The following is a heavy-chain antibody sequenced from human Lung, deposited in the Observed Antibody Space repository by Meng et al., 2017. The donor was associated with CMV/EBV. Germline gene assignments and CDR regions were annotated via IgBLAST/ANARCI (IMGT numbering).Heavy chain of an antibody. CDR1: GFTFISYS. CDR2: ISSVSSYI. V-gene: IGHV3-21*01. Sequence: GGSLRLSCAASGFTFISYSMNWVRQPPGKVLEWVSSISSVSSYISYADSVKGRFTISRDDAKNSLHLQLNSLRAEDTAVYYCAYNLNRDIHKQPTVDAFDIWGQGXKVTASS. J-gene: IGHJ3*02. D-gene: IGHD1-20*01. CDR3: AYNLNRDIHKQPTVDAFDI.